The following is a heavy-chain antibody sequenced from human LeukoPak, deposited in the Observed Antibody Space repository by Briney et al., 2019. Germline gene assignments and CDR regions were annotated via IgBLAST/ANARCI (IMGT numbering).Heavy chain of an antibody. J-gene: IGHJ6*03. CDR2: ISAYNGNT. Sequence: GASVKVSCKASGYTFTGYYMHWVRQAPGQGLEWMGWISAYNGNTNYAQKLQGRVTMTTDTSTSTAYMELRSLRSDDTAVYYCARDFGEWFGELFGYYYYYMDVWGKGTTVTVSS. CDR1: GYTFTGYY. D-gene: IGHD3-10*01. CDR3: ARDFGEWFGELFGYYYYYMDV. V-gene: IGHV1-18*04.